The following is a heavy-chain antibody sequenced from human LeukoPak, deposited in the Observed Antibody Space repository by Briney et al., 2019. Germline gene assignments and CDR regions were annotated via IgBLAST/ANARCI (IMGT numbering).Heavy chain of an antibody. D-gene: IGHD3-10*01. J-gene: IGHJ4*02. V-gene: IGHV4-59*12. CDR1: GGSISSYY. CDR2: IYYSGST. Sequence: SETLSLTCTVSGGSISSYYWSWIRQPPGKGLEWIGYIYYSGSTNYNPSLKSRVTISVDTSKNQFSLKLSSVTAADTAVYYCARPFARGTVTPYYFDYWGQGTLVTVSS. CDR3: ARPFARGTVTPYYFDY.